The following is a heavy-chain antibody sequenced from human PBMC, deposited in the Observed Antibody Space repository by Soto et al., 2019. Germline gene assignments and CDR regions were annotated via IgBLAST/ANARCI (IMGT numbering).Heavy chain of an antibody. CDR1: GGTFSSHA. J-gene: IGHJ6*02. V-gene: IGHV1-69*01. CDR2: IIPAFETP. D-gene: IGHD2-15*01. CDR3: ATRGGHRPGYQYGMDA. Sequence: QVQLVQSGAELKNPGSSVKVSCKASGGTFSSHAVSWVRQAPGQGLEWMGGIIPAFETPTYAQKFQGRLMITADESTSTAYMELSSLRSDDTAVYYCATRGGHRPGYQYGMDAWGQGTTVTVSS.